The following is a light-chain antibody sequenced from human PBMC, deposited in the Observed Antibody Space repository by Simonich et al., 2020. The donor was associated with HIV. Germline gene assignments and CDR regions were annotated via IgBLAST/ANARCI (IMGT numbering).Light chain of an antibody. Sequence: EIVLTQSPGTLSLSPGEGATLSYRASQSVSSNYLAWDQQTPGLAPQLLIYDEFSRATGIPDRFSCFGSGTDFTLTISRLEPEDFAVYYCQQYGSSPYTFGQGTKLEIK. CDR2: DEF. V-gene: IGKV3D-20*01. J-gene: IGKJ2*01. CDR3: QQYGSSPYT. CDR1: QSVSSNY.